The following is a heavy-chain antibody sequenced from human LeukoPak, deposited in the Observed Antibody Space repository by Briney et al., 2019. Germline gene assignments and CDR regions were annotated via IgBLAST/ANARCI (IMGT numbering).Heavy chain of an antibody. J-gene: IGHJ4*02. Sequence: GGSLRLSRAASGFTSSKYWMLWVRQAPGKGLESVSRINTDGTVTTYADSVKGRFTVSRDNADNTMFLQMNSVRDEDTAVYYCATKQWLAPPPDSWGQGTPVTVSS. D-gene: IGHD6-19*01. CDR2: INTDGTVT. CDR3: ATKQWLAPPPDS. V-gene: IGHV3-74*01. CDR1: GFTSSKYW.